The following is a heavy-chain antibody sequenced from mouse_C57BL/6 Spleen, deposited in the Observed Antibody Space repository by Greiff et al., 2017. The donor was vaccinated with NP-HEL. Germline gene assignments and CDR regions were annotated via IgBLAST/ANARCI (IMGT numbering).Heavy chain of an antibody. J-gene: IGHJ4*01. CDR1: GYTFTSYW. Sequence: QVQLQQPGAELVRPGTSVKLSCKASGYTFTSYWMHWVKQRPGQGLEWIGVIDPSDSYTNYNQNFKGKSTLTVDTSSSTAYMQRSRLAYEDSAVYYSARYYDYDENYAMGYWGKGTSVTVSS. CDR3: ARYYDYDENYAMGY. CDR2: IDPSDSYT. V-gene: IGHV1-59*01. D-gene: IGHD2-4*01.